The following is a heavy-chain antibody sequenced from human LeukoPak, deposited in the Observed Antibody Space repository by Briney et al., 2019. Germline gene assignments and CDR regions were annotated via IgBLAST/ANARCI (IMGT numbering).Heavy chain of an antibody. CDR1: GGSISSYY. CDR2: IYCSGST. CDR3: ARFHRSGWYWFDP. Sequence: SETLSLTCTVSGGSISSYYWSWIRQPPGKGLEWIGYIYCSGSTNYNPSLKSRVTISIDTSKNQFSLKLSSVTAADTAMYYCARFHRSGWYWFDPWGQGTLVTVSS. J-gene: IGHJ5*02. D-gene: IGHD6-19*01. V-gene: IGHV4-59*01.